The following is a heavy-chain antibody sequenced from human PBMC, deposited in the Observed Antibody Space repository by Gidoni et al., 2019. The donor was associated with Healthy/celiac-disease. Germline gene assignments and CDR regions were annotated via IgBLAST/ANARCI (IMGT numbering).Heavy chain of an antibody. CDR2: INPNSGGT. J-gene: IGHJ4*02. CDR1: GYTFTGYY. D-gene: IGHD6-6*01. CDR3: ARDRTEYYYFDY. V-gene: IGHV1-2*02. Sequence: QAQLVQSGAEVKKPGASVKASCTAAGYTFTGYYMHWVRQAPGQGLEWMGWINPNSGGTNYAQKFQGRVTMTRDTSISTAYMELSRLRSDDTAVYYCARDRTEYYYFDYWGQGTLVTVSS.